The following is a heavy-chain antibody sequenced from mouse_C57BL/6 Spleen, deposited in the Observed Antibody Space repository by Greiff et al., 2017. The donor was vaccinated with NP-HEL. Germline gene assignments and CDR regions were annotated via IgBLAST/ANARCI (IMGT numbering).Heavy chain of an antibody. D-gene: IGHD2-5*01. CDR2: INPNNGGT. CDR1: GYTFTDYY. V-gene: IGHV1-26*01. Sequence: EVQLQQSGPELVKPGASVKISCKASGYTFTDYYMNWVKQSHGKSLEWIGDINPNNGGTSYNQKFKGKATLTVDKSSSTAYMELRSLTSEDSAVYDCARDYRNYPAWFAYWGQGTLVTVSA. CDR3: ARDYRNYPAWFAY. J-gene: IGHJ3*01.